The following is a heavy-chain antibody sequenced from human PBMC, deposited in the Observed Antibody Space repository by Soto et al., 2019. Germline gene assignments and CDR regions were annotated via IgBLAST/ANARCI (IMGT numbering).Heavy chain of an antibody. D-gene: IGHD4-4*01. J-gene: IGHJ5*02. V-gene: IGHV3-7*01. CDR1: GFTFSDSW. CDR3: VRGGSNYAS. CDR2: IKPDESEK. Sequence: GGSLRLSCTASGFTFSDSWMTWVRQAPGKGLEWVARIKPDESEKKYADSVKGRFSISSDNAKNSMYLQMDSLRGEDTAVYYCVRGGSNYASWGQGTLVTVSS.